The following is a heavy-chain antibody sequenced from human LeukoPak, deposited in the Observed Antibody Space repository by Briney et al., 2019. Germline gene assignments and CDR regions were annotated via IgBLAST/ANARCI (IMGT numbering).Heavy chain of an antibody. CDR2: IYYSGST. J-gene: IGHJ3*02. CDR1: GGSISSYY. Sequence: SETLSLTCTVSGGSISSYYWSWIRQPPGKGLEWIGYIYYSGSTNYNPSLKSRVTISVDTSKNQFSLKLSSVTAADTAVYYCARAPNLVAEDAFDIWGQGTMVTVSS. CDR3: ARAPNLVAEDAFDI. D-gene: IGHD5-12*01. V-gene: IGHV4-59*08.